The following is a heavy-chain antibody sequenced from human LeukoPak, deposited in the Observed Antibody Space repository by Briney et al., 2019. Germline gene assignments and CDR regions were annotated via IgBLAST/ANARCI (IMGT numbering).Heavy chain of an antibody. V-gene: IGHV4-34*01. CDR3: ARKSIVTAGRKPYDF. J-gene: IGHJ4*02. D-gene: IGHD6-13*01. Sequence: SETLSLTCAAYGGSFSGYYWNWIRQPPGKGLEWIGEIDHSGRTNSNASLKSRVTISVDMSKNQFSLRLSSVTAADTAVYYCARKSIVTAGRKPYDFWDEGTLVTVSP. CDR2: IDHSGRT. CDR1: GGSFSGYY.